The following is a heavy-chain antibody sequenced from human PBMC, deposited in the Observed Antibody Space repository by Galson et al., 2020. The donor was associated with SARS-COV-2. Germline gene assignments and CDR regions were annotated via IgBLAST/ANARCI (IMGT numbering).Heavy chain of an antibody. CDR3: AKDYGYYDFWSGFGHFDL. CDR2: ISWNSGSI. CDR1: GFTFDDYA. D-gene: IGHD3-3*01. Sequence: GGSLRLSCAASGFTFDDYAMHWVRQAPGKGLEWVSGISWNSGSIGYADSVKGRFTISRDNAKNSLYLQMNSLRAEDTALYYCAKDYGYYDFWSGFGHFDLWGRGTLVTVSS. J-gene: IGHJ2*01. V-gene: IGHV3-9*01.